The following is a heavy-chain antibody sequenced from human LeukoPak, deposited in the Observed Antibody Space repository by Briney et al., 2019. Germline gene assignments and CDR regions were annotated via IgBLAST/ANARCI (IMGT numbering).Heavy chain of an antibody. CDR1: GGSTSSYY. J-gene: IGHJ4*02. Sequence: SETLSLTCTVSGGSTSSYYLSWMRQLPGKGLEWIRCFYHSGGTNYNPYLQGRVTMSIDTSKNQFSLKLTSVTAADTAVYYCARSLSSSRFSLWKYWGQGTLVTVSS. CDR2: FYHSGGT. D-gene: IGHD6-13*01. V-gene: IGHV4-59*01. CDR3: ARSLSSSRFSLWKY.